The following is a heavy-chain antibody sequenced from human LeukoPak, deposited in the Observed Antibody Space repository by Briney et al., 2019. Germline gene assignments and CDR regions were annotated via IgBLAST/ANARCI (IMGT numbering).Heavy chain of an antibody. CDR1: GGSVSSYY. J-gene: IGHJ5*02. V-gene: IGHV4-4*07. CDR2: IYTSEST. Sequence: SETLSLTCTVSGGSVSSYYWTWIRQPAGKGLEWIGRIYTSESTNYNPSLKSRVTMSVDTSKNQFSLKLSSVTAADTAVYYCARSLSVVVPAAKFGGGFDPWGQGTLVTVSS. CDR3: ARSLSVVVPAAKFGGGFDP. D-gene: IGHD2-2*01.